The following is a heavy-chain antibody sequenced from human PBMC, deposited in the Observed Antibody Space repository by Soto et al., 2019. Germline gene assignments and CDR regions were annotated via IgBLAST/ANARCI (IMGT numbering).Heavy chain of an antibody. CDR2: IYWDDDK. V-gene: IGHV2-5*02. Sequence: QITLKESGPTLVKPTQTLTLTCTFSGFSLSTSGVGVGWIRQPPGKALEWLALIYWDDDKRDSPSLKSRLPITKDTSKNQVVLTMTNMDPVDTATYYCAHSGYNSGWYWGDEAFDIWGQGTMVTVSS. CDR1: GFSLSTSGVG. CDR3: AHSGYNSGWYWGDEAFDI. J-gene: IGHJ3*02. D-gene: IGHD6-19*01.